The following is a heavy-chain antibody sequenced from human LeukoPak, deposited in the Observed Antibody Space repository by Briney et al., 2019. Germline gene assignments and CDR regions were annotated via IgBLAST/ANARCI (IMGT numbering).Heavy chain of an antibody. CDR1: GASICGYY. J-gene: IGHJ4*02. CDR3: ARYHCPTDICDGFDY. D-gene: IGHD2-8*01. V-gene: IGHV4-59*01. CDR2: MHSTGST. Sequence: SETLSLTCTVSGASICGYYWSWIRQPPGKGLEWIGYMHSTGSTNQNPSLKSRVTMSVDASKNQFSLKLTSVTAADTAVYYCARYHCPTDICDGFDYWGLGTLVTVST.